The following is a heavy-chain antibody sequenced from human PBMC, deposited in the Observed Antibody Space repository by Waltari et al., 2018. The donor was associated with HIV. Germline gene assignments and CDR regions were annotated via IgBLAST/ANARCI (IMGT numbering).Heavy chain of an antibody. Sequence: EVQLVESGGGLVQPGGSLRLSCAASGFTFSSYWMHWVRQAPGKGLVWGSRINSDGSSTSYADSVKGRFTISRDNAKNTLYLQMNSLRAEDTAVYYCARDPQTYYYDSSGLDYWGQGTLVTVSS. CDR1: GFTFSSYW. CDR3: ARDPQTYYYDSSGLDY. V-gene: IGHV3-74*01. CDR2: INSDGSST. D-gene: IGHD3-22*01. J-gene: IGHJ4*02.